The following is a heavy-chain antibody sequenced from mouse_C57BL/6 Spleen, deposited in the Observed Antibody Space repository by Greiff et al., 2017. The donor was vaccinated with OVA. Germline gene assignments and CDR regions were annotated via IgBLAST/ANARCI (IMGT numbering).Heavy chain of an antibody. V-gene: IGHV3-6*01. CDR2: ISYDGSN. CDR3: ARSYYGSSYKFAY. Sequence: EVKLLESGPGLVKPSQSLSLTCSVTGYSITSGYYWNWIRQFPGNKLEWMGYISYDGSNNYNPSLKNRISITRDTSKNQFFLKLNSVTTEDTATYYCARSYYGSSYKFAYWGQGTLVTVSA. D-gene: IGHD1-1*01. J-gene: IGHJ3*01. CDR1: GYSITSGYY.